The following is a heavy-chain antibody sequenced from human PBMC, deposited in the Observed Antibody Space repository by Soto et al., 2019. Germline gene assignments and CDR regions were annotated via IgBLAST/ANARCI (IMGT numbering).Heavy chain of an antibody. J-gene: IGHJ5*02. D-gene: IGHD2-21*01. V-gene: IGHV4-31*11. CDR1: GAALNSANYY. CDR3: ARLRIATNNYKWFDP. CDR2: IYVTGAV. Sequence: PSETLSLTSGVSGAALNSANYYWSWIRQVPGKGLEWIGHIYVTGAVDYNPSLRDRITISQDTSERQFSLNLRLVTAADTAVYYCARLRIATNNYKWFDPWGQGTLVTVSS.